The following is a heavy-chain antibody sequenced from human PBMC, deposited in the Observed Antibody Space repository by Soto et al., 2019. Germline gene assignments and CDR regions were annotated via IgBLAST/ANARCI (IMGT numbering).Heavy chain of an antibody. CDR1: GFTLSDNW. J-gene: IGHJ4*02. CDR3: VRAPEQRPFDY. Sequence: EVQLVESGGGLVQPGGSLRLSRAASGFTLSDNWIHWVRRAPGKGLVWVSRLNNDGSSVTYADSVKGRFTLYRDNAKNTWFLQMDSLRVEDTAMYYCVRAPEQRPFDYWGQGTLVTVSS. CDR2: LNNDGSSV. V-gene: IGHV3-74*03. D-gene: IGHD6-25*01.